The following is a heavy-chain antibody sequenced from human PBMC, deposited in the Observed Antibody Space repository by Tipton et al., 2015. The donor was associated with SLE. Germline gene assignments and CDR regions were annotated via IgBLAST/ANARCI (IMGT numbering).Heavy chain of an antibody. CDR3: ARGGGSGWYYFDY. CDR1: GGSFSGYY. J-gene: IGHJ4*02. V-gene: IGHV4-34*01. Sequence: TLSLTCAVYGGSFSGYYWSWIRQPPGKGLEWIGEINHSGSTNYNPSLKSRVTISVDTSKNQFHLKLSSVTAADTAVYYCARGGGSGWYYFDYWGQGTLVTVSS. D-gene: IGHD6-19*01. CDR2: INHSGST.